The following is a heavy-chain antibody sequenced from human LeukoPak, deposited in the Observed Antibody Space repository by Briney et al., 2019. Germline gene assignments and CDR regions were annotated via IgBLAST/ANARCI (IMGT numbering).Heavy chain of an antibody. CDR3: ATQAGPSRSHYYFDY. D-gene: IGHD6-13*01. CDR2: IPIFSTP. V-gene: IGHV1-69*01. Sequence: IPIFSTPNYAQKFQGRVTINADESTSTAYMELSSLRSEDTAVYYCATQAGPSRSHYYFDYWGQGTLVTVSS. J-gene: IGHJ4*02.